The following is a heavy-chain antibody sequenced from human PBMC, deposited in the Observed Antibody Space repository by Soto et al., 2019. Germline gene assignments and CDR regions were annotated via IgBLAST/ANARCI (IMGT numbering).Heavy chain of an antibody. D-gene: IGHD2-21*02. CDR2: IWYDGSNK. CDR3: ARDSSGDWYFDY. Sequence: GGSLRLSCAASGFTFSSYGMHWVRQAPGKGLEWVAVIWYDGSNKYYADSVKGRFTISRDNSKNTLYLQMNSLRAEDTAVYYCARDSSGDWYFDYWGQGTLVTVSS. J-gene: IGHJ4*02. CDR1: GFTFSSYG. V-gene: IGHV3-33*01.